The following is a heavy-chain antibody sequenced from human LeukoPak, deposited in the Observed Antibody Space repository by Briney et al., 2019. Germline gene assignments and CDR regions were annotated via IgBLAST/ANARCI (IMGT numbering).Heavy chain of an antibody. CDR2: ISSTSSTI. CDR1: GFTFSSYS. V-gene: IGHV3-48*02. CDR3: ARDRVNWNNNWFDP. Sequence: GGSLRLSCAASGFTFSSYSMNWVRQAPGKVLEWVSFISSTSSTIYYADSVKGRFTISRDNAKNSLYLQMNSLRDEDTAVYYCARDRVNWNNNWFDPWGQGTLVTVSS. D-gene: IGHD1-1*01. J-gene: IGHJ5*02.